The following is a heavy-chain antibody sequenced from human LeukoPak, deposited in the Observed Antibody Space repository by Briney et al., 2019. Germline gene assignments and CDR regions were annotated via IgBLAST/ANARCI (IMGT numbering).Heavy chain of an antibody. J-gene: IGHJ5*02. CDR2: IYYSGST. CDR1: GGSISSYY. CDR3: AIYRWGRAAAAGRAFGFDP. D-gene: IGHD6-13*01. V-gene: IGHV4-59*01. Sequence: SETLSLTCTVSGGSISSYYWSWIRQPPGKGLEWIGYIYYSGSTNYNPSLKSRVTISVDTSKNQFSLKLSSVTAADTAVYYCAIYRWGRAAAAGRAFGFDPWGQGTLVTVSS.